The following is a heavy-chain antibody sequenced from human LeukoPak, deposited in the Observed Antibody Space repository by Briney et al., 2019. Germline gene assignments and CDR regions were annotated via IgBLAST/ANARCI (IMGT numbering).Heavy chain of an antibody. CDR1: GYTFTNFG. CDR3: ARVDLLTGYYFFDY. D-gene: IGHD3-9*01. J-gene: IGHJ4*02. V-gene: IGHV1-18*01. CDR2: ISVYNGNT. Sequence: GASVKVSCKASGYTFTNFGISWVRQAPGQGLEWMGWISVYNGNTNFAQKLQGRVTMTTDTSTSTAYMELRSLGSDETAVYYCARVDLLTGYYFFDYWGQGTLVTVSS.